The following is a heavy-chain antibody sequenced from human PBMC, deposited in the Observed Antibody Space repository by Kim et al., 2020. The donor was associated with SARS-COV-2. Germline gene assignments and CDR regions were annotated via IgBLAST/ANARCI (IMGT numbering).Heavy chain of an antibody. CDR2: INHSGST. CDR1: GGSFSGYY. CDR3: ARRGGLRFLEWLSGGAFDI. J-gene: IGHJ3*02. V-gene: IGHV4-34*01. Sequence: SETLSLTCAVYGGSFSGYYWSWIRQPPGKGLEWIGEINHSGSTNYNPSLKSRVTISVDTSKNQFSLKLSSVTAADTAVYYCARRGGLRFLEWLSGGAFDIWGQGTMVTVSS. D-gene: IGHD3-3*01.